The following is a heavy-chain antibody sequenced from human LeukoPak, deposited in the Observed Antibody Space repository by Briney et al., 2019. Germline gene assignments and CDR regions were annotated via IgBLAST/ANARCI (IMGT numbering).Heavy chain of an antibody. CDR3: AKGDSSSWVGPTYYYMDV. CDR1: GFTFSSYA. D-gene: IGHD6-13*01. J-gene: IGHJ6*03. V-gene: IGHV3-23*01. Sequence: GGSLRLSCAASGFTFSSYAMSWVRQAPGKGLEWVSAISGSGGSTYYADSVKGRFTIFRDNSKNTLYLQMNSLRAEGTAVYYCAKGDSSSWVGPTYYYMDVWGKGTTVTISS. CDR2: ISGSGGST.